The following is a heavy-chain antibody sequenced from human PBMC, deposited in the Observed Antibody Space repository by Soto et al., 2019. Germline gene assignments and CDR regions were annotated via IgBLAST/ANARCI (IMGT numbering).Heavy chain of an antibody. V-gene: IGHV2-5*02. J-gene: IGHJ4*02. CDR1: GFSLTTSGVG. Sequence: QITLNESGPTVVSPTETLTLTCRFSGFSLTTSGVGVGWVRQSPGKAPEWLALIYWDDDKRYSESLKSRLTITKYTSKNQVFLTVANLDPTDTATYYCAHRVLRTVFGLVTTTAIYFDFWGQGTPVAVSS. CDR2: IYWDDDK. D-gene: IGHD3-3*01. CDR3: AHRVLRTVFGLVTTTAIYFDF.